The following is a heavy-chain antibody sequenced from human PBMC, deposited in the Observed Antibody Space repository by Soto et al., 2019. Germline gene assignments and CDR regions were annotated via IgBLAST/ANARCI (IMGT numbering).Heavy chain of an antibody. D-gene: IGHD3-10*01. CDR2: IKSDGSGT. CDR3: ASGERYPYDGKGFIGRH. CDR1: GFTFSSYW. Sequence: EVQLVESGGGLVQPGESLTLSFAASGFTFSSYWMHWVRQAPVKGLVWVSRIKSDGSGTYYADSVKGRLTISRDKARKTLYLTMNRLRIEDTVVYFCASGERYPYDGKGFIGRHWGQGTLVTVSS. J-gene: IGHJ4*02. V-gene: IGHV3-74*01.